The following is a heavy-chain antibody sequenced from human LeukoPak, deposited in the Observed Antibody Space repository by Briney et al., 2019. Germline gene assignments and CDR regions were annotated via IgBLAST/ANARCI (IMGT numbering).Heavy chain of an antibody. D-gene: IGHD4-11*01. CDR3: AKESKETTRYYFDS. CDR2: ISYDGSNK. V-gene: IGHV3-30*18. CDR1: GFTFSSYG. Sequence: GGSLRLSCAASGFTFSSYGMHWVRQAPGKGLEWVAVISYDGSNKYYVDSVKGRFTISRDSSKNTLYLQMNSLRAEDTAVYYCAKESKETTRYYFDSWGQGTLVTVSS. J-gene: IGHJ4*02.